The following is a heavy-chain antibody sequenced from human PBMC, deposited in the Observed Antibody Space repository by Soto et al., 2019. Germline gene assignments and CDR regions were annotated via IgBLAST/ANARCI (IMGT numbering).Heavy chain of an antibody. CDR3: VRDRAARDLDV. D-gene: IGHD3-10*01. CDR2: IWFDGSNK. CDR1: GFSFSIYG. Sequence: PGGSLRLSCAASGFSFSIYGMHWVRQAPGKGLGWVAVIWFDGSNKYYADSVRGRFTISRDNSKNTLHLQMNSLRAEDTAVYYCVRDRAARDLDVWGQGTTVTVYS. J-gene: IGHJ6*01. V-gene: IGHV3-33*01.